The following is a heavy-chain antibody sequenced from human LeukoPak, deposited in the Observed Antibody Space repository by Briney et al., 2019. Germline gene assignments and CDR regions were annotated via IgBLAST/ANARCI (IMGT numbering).Heavy chain of an antibody. V-gene: IGHV3-30*02. CDR1: GFTFSSYG. J-gene: IGHJ3*02. CDR3: AKDIGWLVFDDAFDI. CDR2: IRYDGSNK. D-gene: IGHD6-19*01. Sequence: PGGSLRLSCAASGFTFSSYGMHWVRQAPGKGLEWVAFIRYDGSNKYYADSVKGRFTISRDNSKNTLYLQMNSLRAEDTAVYYCAKDIGWLVFDDAFDIWGQGTMVTVSS.